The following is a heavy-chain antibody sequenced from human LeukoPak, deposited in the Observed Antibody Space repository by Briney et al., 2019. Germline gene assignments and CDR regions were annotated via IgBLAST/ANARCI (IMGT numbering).Heavy chain of an antibody. Sequence: TSETLSLTCTVSGEPIRSYYWSWMRQPAGKGRECIGRIFPREYPIYNTSLKSRVNISENQFKKHFSPKNKPLAAANHAVYYLAREWHHVFDYWGQGNLVSVSS. V-gene: IGHV4-4*07. CDR1: GEPIRSYY. D-gene: IGHD5-12*01. CDR3: AREWHHVFDY. J-gene: IGHJ4*02. CDR2: IFPREYP.